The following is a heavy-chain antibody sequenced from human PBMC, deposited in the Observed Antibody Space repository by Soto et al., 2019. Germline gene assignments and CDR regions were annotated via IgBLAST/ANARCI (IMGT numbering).Heavy chain of an antibody. CDR1: GFTFDDYA. Sequence: GGSLRLSCAASGFTFDDYAMHWVRQAPGKGLEWVSGISWNSGSIGYADSVKGRFTISRDNAKNSLYLQMNSLRAEDTALYYCAKSYSSGWYDAFDIWGQGTMVTVSS. CDR3: AKSYSSGWYDAFDI. V-gene: IGHV3-9*01. J-gene: IGHJ3*02. D-gene: IGHD6-19*01. CDR2: ISWNSGSI.